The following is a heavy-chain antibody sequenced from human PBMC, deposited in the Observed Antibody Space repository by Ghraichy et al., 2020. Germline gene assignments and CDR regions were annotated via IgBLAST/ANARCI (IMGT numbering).Heavy chain of an antibody. CDR1: GGTFSSYA. D-gene: IGHD4-17*01. CDR2: IIPIFGTA. V-gene: IGHV1-69*13. J-gene: IGHJ6*03. Sequence: SVKVSCKASGGTFSSYAISWVRQAPGQGLEWMGGIIPIFGTANYAQKFQGRVTITADESTSTAYMELSSLRSEDTAVYYCATAEFTVTDRHFHMDVWGKGTTVTVSS. CDR3: ATAEFTVTDRHFHMDV.